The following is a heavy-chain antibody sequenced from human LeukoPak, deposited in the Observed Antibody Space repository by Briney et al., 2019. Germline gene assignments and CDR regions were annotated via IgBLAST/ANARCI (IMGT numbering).Heavy chain of an antibody. CDR1: GFTFSSYE. CDR3: ARDYGDYYYYYMDV. V-gene: IGHV3-48*03. D-gene: IGHD4-17*01. CDR2: ISSSGSTI. Sequence: GGSLRLSCAASGFTFSSYEMNRVRQAPGKGLEWVSYISSSGSTIYYADSVKGRFTISRDNAKNSLYLQMNSLRAEDTAVYYCARDYGDYYYYYMDVWGKGTTVTVSS. J-gene: IGHJ6*03.